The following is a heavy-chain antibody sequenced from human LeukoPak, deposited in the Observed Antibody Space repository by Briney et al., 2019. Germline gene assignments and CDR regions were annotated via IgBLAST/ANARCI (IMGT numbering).Heavy chain of an antibody. V-gene: IGHV1-18*04. D-gene: IGHD6-13*01. CDR1: GYTFTSYG. CDR2: ISTFNGIT. J-gene: IGHJ4*02. CDR3: ARGPIHSSTYDS. Sequence: ASVKVSCKASGYTFTSYGISWVRQAPGQGLDWMGWISTFNGITNYAQNLQGRVAMTTDTSTSTAYMDLRRLRSDDTAVYYCARGPIHSSTYDSWGQGTLVTVSS.